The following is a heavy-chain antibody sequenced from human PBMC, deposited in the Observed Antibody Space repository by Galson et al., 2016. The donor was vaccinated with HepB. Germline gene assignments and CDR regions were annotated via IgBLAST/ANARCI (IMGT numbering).Heavy chain of an antibody. V-gene: IGHV4-59*08. CDR2: IYHGGSG. Sequence: ETLSLTCTVSGVSITSFYWTWIRQPPGGGLDWIGYIYHGGSGNYSHSLKSRVTMSLDTSKNQFSLRLSSVTAADTAVYYCVRQTTHSSDPTGYNGRWFDPWGHGSLVTVSS. D-gene: IGHD3-9*01. CDR1: GVSITSFY. CDR3: VRQTTHSSDPTGYNGRWFDP. J-gene: IGHJ5*02.